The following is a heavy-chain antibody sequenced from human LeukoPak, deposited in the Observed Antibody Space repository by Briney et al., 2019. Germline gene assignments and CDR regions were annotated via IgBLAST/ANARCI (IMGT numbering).Heavy chain of an antibody. D-gene: IGHD1-26*01. Sequence: PGGSLRLSCAASGFTFSYAWMSWVRQAPGKGLEWVGRVKSKTDGGTTDYAAPVKGRFTISREGSENTVYLQMNSLKTEDTAVYYCTTWGGASNKGHLRYWGQGTLVTVSS. V-gene: IGHV3-15*01. CDR2: VKSKTDGGTT. CDR3: TTWGGASNKGHLRY. J-gene: IGHJ4*02. CDR1: GFTFSYAW.